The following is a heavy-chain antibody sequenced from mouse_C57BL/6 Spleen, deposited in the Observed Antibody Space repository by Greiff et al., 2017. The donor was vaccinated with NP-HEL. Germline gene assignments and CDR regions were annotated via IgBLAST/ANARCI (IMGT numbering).Heavy chain of an antibody. J-gene: IGHJ1*03. CDR3: ASLGFYYGSSYDWYFDV. CDR1: GYTFTSYW. V-gene: IGHV1-69*01. Sequence: VQLQQPGAELVMPGASVKLSCKASGYTFTSYWMHWVKQRPGQGLEWIGEIDPSDSYTNYNQKFKGKSTLTVDKSSSTAYMQLSSLTSEDSAVYYCASLGFYYGSSYDWYFDVWGTGTTVTVSS. D-gene: IGHD1-1*01. CDR2: IDPSDSYT.